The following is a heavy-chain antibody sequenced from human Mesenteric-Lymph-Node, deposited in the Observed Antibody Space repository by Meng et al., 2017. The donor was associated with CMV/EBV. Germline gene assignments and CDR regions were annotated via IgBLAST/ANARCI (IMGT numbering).Heavy chain of an antibody. CDR2: IYHGGNS. Sequence: SETLSLTCVVSGDSISNTNWWSWVRQPPGKGLEWIGEIYHGGNSNYNSSLKSRVTILVDKSKNQFSLTLTSVTAADTAVYYCARHIAVTGTRGFDIWGQGTKVTVSS. V-gene: IGHV4-4*02. J-gene: IGHJ3*02. D-gene: IGHD6-19*01. CDR1: GDSISNTNW. CDR3: ARHIAVTGTRGFDI.